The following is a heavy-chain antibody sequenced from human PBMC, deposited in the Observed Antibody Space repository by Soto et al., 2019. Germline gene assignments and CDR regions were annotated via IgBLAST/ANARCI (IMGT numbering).Heavy chain of an antibody. J-gene: IGHJ4*02. Sequence: QVPLQQWGAGLLKPSETLSLTCAVYGGSFSGYYWSWIRQPPGKGLEWIGEINHSGSTNYNPSLKSRVTISVDTSKNQFSLKLSSVTAADTAVYYCARGLPYCTNGVCRLYYFDYWGQGTLVTVSS. V-gene: IGHV4-34*01. CDR3: ARGLPYCTNGVCRLYYFDY. D-gene: IGHD2-8*01. CDR1: GGSFSGYY. CDR2: INHSGST.